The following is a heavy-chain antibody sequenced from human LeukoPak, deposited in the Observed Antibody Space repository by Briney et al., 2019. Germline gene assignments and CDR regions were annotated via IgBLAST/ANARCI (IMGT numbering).Heavy chain of an antibody. Sequence: GGSLRLSCAGSGITFRIYAMTWVRQAPGKGLEWVSAISGSGSMMYYADSVKGRFTISRDKSNNTLYLQMNSLRAEDTALYYCAKTGDYFDSTDYYRPDAFDIWGQGTLVTVSS. V-gene: IGHV3-23*01. CDR2: ISGSGSMM. D-gene: IGHD3-22*01. J-gene: IGHJ3*02. CDR3: AKTGDYFDSTDYYRPDAFDI. CDR1: GITFRIYA.